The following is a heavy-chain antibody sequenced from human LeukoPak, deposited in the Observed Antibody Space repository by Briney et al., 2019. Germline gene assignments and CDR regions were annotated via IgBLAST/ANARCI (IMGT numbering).Heavy chain of an antibody. D-gene: IGHD6-19*01. CDR3: ARERSGWFFSN. J-gene: IGHJ4*02. V-gene: IGHV1-46*01. CDR1: GYTFTGYY. CDR2: INPSGGST. Sequence: VASVKVSCKASGYTFTGYYMHWVRQAPGQGLEWMGIINPSGGSTNYAQKLQGRVTMTTDTSTSTAYMDLRSLRSDDTAVYYCARERSGWFFSNWGQGTLVTVSS.